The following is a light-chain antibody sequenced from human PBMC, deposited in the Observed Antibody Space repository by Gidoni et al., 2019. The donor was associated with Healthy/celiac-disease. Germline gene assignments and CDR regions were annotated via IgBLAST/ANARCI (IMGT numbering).Light chain of an antibody. Sequence: QSVLTQPPSASGTPGQRVNISCSGSSSNIGSNTVNWYQQLPGTAPKLLIYSNNQRPSGVPDRFSGSKSGTSASLAISGLQSEDEADYYCAAWDDSLNGREFGGGTKLTVL. CDR1: SSNIGSNT. CDR2: SNN. CDR3: AAWDDSLNGRE. J-gene: IGLJ3*02. V-gene: IGLV1-44*01.